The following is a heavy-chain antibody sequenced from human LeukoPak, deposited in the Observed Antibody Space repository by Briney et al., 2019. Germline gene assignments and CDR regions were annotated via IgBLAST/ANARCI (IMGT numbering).Heavy chain of an antibody. D-gene: IGHD3-3*01. V-gene: IGHV4-59*01. J-gene: IGHJ4*02. Sequence: PSETLSLTCTVSGGSISSYYWSWIRQPPGKGLEWIGYIYYSGSTNYNPSLKSRVTISVDTSKNQFSLKLSSVTAADTAVYYCARGYDDFWSGYYFDYWGQGTLVTVSS. CDR2: IYYSGST. CDR1: GGSISSYY. CDR3: ARGYDDFWSGYYFDY.